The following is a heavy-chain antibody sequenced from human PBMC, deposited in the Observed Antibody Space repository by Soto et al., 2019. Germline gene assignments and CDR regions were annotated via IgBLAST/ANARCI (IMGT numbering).Heavy chain of an antibody. CDR1: GGSISSSSYY. CDR3: ARHLSKDSRRMEGWFDP. J-gene: IGHJ5*02. CDR2: IYYSGST. V-gene: IGHV4-39*01. D-gene: IGHD2-15*01. Sequence: SETLSLTCTVSGGSISSSSYYWGWIRQPPGKGLEWIGSIYYSGSTYYNPSLKSRVTISVDTSKNQFSLKLSSVTAADTAGYYCARHLSKDSRRMEGWFDPWGQGTLVTVSS.